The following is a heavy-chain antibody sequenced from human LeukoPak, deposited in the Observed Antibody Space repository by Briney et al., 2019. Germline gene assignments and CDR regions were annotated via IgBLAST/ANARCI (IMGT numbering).Heavy chain of an antibody. CDR3: ARGQWIQLWHPDY. J-gene: IGHJ4*02. V-gene: IGHV3-21*01. CDR1: GFTFSSYS. CDR2: IGSSSSYL. D-gene: IGHD5-18*01. Sequence: GGSLRLSCAASGFTFSSYSMNWVRQAPGKGLAWVSSIGSSSSYLYYADSVKGRFTISRDNAKNSLYLQMNSLRAEDTAVYYCARGQWIQLWHPDYWGQGTLVTVSS.